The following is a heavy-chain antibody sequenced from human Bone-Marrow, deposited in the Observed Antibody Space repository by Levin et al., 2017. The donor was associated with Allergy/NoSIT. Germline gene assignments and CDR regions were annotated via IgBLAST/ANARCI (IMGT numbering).Heavy chain of an antibody. V-gene: IGHV3-13*04. CDR1: GFTFSSYD. Sequence: PGGSLRLSCAASGFTFSSYDMHWVRQATGRGLEWVSAIGTAADSYYSGSVKGRFTVSRDNAKNSFYLQMNGLRAGDTAVYYCARVALPRYCTSTSCSDSGYYFDYWGQGTLVTVSS. CDR2: IGTAADS. J-gene: IGHJ4*02. CDR3: ARVALPRYCTSTSCSDSGYYFDY. D-gene: IGHD2-2*01.